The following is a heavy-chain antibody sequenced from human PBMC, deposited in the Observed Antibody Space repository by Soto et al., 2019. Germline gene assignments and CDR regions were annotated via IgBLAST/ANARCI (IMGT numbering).Heavy chain of an antibody. J-gene: IGHJ4*02. CDR2: IYYSGSA. CDR3: AGHPTVTEYYFEY. CDR1: AGSISSYY. D-gene: IGHD4-17*01. V-gene: IGHV4-59*08. Sequence: QVQLQESGPGLVKPSETLSLTCTVSAGSISSYYWRWIRQPPGKGLGSIGDIYYSGSANHNPSLNIQVTIPLFPSKRQSALQLSSVSSADPAVDYCAGHPTVTEYYFEYWGQGTLAAVPS.